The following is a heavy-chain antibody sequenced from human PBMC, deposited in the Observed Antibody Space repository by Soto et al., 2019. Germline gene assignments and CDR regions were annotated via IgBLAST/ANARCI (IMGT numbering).Heavy chain of an antibody. Sequence: SETLSLTCTVPGGSISSGDYYWSWIRQPPGKGLEWIGYIYYSGSTYYNPSLKSRVTISVDTSKNQFSLKLSSVTAADTAVYYCARDRSSSGWTYYYGMDVWGQGTTVTVSS. CDR2: IYYSGST. CDR3: ARDRSSSGWTYYYGMDV. V-gene: IGHV4-30-4*01. D-gene: IGHD6-19*01. CDR1: GGSISSGDYY. J-gene: IGHJ6*02.